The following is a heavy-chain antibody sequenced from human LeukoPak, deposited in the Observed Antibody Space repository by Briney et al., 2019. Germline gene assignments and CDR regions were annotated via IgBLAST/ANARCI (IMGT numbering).Heavy chain of an antibody. V-gene: IGHV3-30*04. D-gene: IGHD3-22*01. CDR2: ISYDGSNK. CDR1: GFTFSSYA. Sequence: GSLRLSCAASGFTFSSYAMHWVRQAPGKGLEWVAVISYDGSNKYYADSVKGRFTISRDNSKNTLYLQMNSLRAEDTAVYYCARGYYDSSGYYTIDYWGQGTLVTASS. J-gene: IGHJ4*02. CDR3: ARGYYDSSGYYTIDY.